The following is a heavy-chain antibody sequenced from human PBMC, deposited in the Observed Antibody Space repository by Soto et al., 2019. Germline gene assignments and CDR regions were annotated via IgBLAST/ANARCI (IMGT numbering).Heavy chain of an antibody. Sequence: QVQLVQSGAEVKKPGASVKVSCKASGYRFNTYGISWVRQAPGQGLEWMGWISAKNDNAKYAQNFQGRATMTTDTSTNTGYMELRSLRSYDTAVYYCAREYCSGGSCYGTDYWGQGTLVTVSS. V-gene: IGHV1-18*01. D-gene: IGHD2-15*01. CDR1: GYRFNTYG. CDR3: AREYCSGGSCYGTDY. J-gene: IGHJ4*02. CDR2: ISAKNDNA.